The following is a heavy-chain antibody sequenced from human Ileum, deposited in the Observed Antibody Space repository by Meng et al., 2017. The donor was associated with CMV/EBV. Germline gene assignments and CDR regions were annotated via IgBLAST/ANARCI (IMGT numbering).Heavy chain of an antibody. Sequence: GESLKISCAASGFDFITYWMSWVRQAPGKGLEWVAIIKPDGSEKYCVDSVKGRFTISRDNAKNSLYLQMNSLRAEDTAVYYCARDRTWSDSDYWGQGTLVTVSS. V-gene: IGHV3-7*01. CDR3: ARDRTWSDSDY. J-gene: IGHJ4*02. CDR2: IKPDGSEK. D-gene: IGHD3-3*01. CDR1: GFDFITYW.